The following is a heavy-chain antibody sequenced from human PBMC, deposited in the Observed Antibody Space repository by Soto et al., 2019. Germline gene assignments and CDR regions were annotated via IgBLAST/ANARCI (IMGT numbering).Heavy chain of an antibody. J-gene: IGHJ5*02. D-gene: IGHD1-1*01. V-gene: IGHV1-8*01. CDR2: MNPNSGNT. CDR3: ARGGRTSYPLGSFANWFDP. CDR1: GYTFTSYD. Sequence: QVQLVQSGAEVKKPGASVKVSCKASGYTFTSYDINWVRQATGQGLEWMGWMNPNSGNTGYAQKLQGRVTMTRNTSISTAYMELSSLRSEDTAVYYCARGGRTSYPLGSFANWFDPWGQGTLVTVSS.